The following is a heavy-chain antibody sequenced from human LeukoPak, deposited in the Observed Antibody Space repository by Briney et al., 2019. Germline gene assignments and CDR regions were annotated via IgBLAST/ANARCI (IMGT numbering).Heavy chain of an antibody. CDR2: IHPSGGST. J-gene: IGHJ4*02. CDR1: GYTFTNYY. V-gene: IGHV1-46*01. CDR3: ARVTGPLDY. D-gene: IGHD4-11*01. Sequence: ASVKVSCKASGYTFTNYYMHWVRQVPGQGLEWMGIIHPSGGSTSNAQKFQGRVTMTRDTSASTVYMAMSGLRSEDTAVYYCARVTGPLDYWGQGTLVTVSS.